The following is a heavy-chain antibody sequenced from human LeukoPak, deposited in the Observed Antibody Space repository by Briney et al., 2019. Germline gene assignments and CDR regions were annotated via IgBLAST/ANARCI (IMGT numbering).Heavy chain of an antibody. V-gene: IGHV5-51*01. CDR3: GRPDIAVARLNSFDI. D-gene: IGHD6-19*01. CDR2: IYPADSDT. J-gene: IGHJ3*02. Sequence: GESLQISCKISGYNLTNNWIACVRQMPGKGLEWMGIIYPADSDTRYSPSFQGQVTISADKSISTAYLQWSSLKASDTAMYYCGRPDIAVARLNSFDIWGQGTMVTVSS. CDR1: GYNLTNNW.